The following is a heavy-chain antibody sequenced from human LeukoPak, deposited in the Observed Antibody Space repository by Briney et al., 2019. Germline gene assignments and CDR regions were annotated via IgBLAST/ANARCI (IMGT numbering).Heavy chain of an antibody. CDR1: GYTFTGYY. CDR3: ARARITMVRGAPSAVSNWFDP. CDR2: INPNSGGT. D-gene: IGHD3-10*01. Sequence: ASVKVSCKASGYTFTGYYMHWVRQAPGQGLEWMGWINPNSGGTNYAQKFQGRVTMTRGTSISTAYMELSRLRSDDTAVYYCARARITMVRGAPSAVSNWFDPWGQGTLVTVSS. J-gene: IGHJ5*02. V-gene: IGHV1-2*02.